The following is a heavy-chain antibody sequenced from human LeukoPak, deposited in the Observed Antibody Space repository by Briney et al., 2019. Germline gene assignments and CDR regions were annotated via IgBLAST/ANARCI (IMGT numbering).Heavy chain of an antibody. V-gene: IGHV3-21*01. CDR1: GFTFSDYN. J-gene: IGHJ4*02. CDR2: ISSSSSYI. CDR3: AREFSHYYDSSGYRR. D-gene: IGHD3-22*01. Sequence: GGSLRLSCAASGFTFSDYNMNWVRRAPGKGLEWVSSISSSSSYIYYADSVKGRFTISRDNAKNSLYLQMNSLRAEDTAVYYCAREFSHYYDSSGYRRWGQGTLVTVSS.